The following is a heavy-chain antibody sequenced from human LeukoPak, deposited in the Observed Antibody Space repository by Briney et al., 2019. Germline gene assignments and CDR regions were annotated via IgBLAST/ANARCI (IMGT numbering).Heavy chain of an antibody. D-gene: IGHD3-3*01. CDR1: GYSFTSYW. CDR3: ARGFDDFWSDDAFDI. Sequence: PGESLKISCKGSGYSFTSYWIGWVRQMPGKGLEWMGIIYPGDSDTRYSPSFQGQVTISADKSISTAYLQWSSLKASDTAMYYCARGFDDFWSDDAFDIWGQGTMVTVSS. V-gene: IGHV5-51*01. J-gene: IGHJ3*02. CDR2: IYPGDSDT.